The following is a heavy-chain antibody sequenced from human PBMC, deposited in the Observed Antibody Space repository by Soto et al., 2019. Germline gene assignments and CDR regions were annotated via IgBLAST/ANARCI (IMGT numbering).Heavy chain of an antibody. D-gene: IGHD3-10*01. CDR1: GFTFSSYD. V-gene: IGHV3-33*01. Sequence: QVQLVESGGGVVQPGRSLRLACTASGFTFSSYDMHWVRQTPGKGLEWVAVIRYDGSNKYYGDSVKGRFIISRDNSKNTVYLQMNSLRAGDTAVYYCATDRGDYNSSPDYWGQETLVPVS. CDR3: ATDRGDYNSSPDY. CDR2: IRYDGSNK. J-gene: IGHJ4*02.